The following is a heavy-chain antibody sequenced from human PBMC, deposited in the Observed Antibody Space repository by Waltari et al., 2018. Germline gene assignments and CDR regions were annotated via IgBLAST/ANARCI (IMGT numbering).Heavy chain of an antibody. CDR3: ARDPDSGSYLGEDAFDI. CDR1: GGTFSSYA. Sequence: QVQLVQSGAEVKKPGSSVKVSCKASGGTFSSYAISWVRQAPGQGLEWMGGISPIFGTANYAQKFQGRVTITADESTSTAYMELSSLRSEDTAVYYCARDPDSGSYLGEDAFDIWGQGTMVTVSS. CDR2: ISPIFGTA. J-gene: IGHJ3*02. V-gene: IGHV1-69*12. D-gene: IGHD1-26*01.